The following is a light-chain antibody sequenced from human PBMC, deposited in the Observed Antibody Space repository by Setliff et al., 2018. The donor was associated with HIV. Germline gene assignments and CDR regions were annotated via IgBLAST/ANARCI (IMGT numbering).Light chain of an antibody. V-gene: IGLV1-47*02. CDR3: ATSDDSLSAVV. CDR1: GSNIGRNS. CDR2: NND. J-gene: IGLJ2*01. Sequence: QSVLTQPPSASGTPGQKVTTSCSGSGSNIGRNSVFWYQQLPGTAPTLLMYNNDQRPSGVPDRFSGSKSGTSASLAISDLRSGDEADYYCATSDDSLSAVVFGGGTKVTV.